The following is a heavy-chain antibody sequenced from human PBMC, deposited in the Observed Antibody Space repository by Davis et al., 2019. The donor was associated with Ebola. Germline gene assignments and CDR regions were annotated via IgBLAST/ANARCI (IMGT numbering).Heavy chain of an antibody. V-gene: IGHV4-59*01. CDR2: IFYSWGT. CDR1: GDSISNYY. J-gene: IGHJ4*02. Sequence: SETLSLTCTVSGDSISNYYWSWIRLSPGKGPEWIGYIFYSWGTDYNPSLNSRATILMDTSKNQISLKLTSVTAADTALYFCARVSMIVAGHRVFDKWGQGILVTVSS. CDR3: ARVSMIVAGHRVFDK. D-gene: IGHD6-19*01.